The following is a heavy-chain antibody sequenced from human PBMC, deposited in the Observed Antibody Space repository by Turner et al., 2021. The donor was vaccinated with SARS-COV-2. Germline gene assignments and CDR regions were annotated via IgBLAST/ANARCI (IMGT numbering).Heavy chain of an antibody. Sequence: VQLVDSGGGLVKPGGSLRLSCAASGFTFSSYWMNWVRQAPGKGLEWVANIKQDGSEKYYVDSVKGRFTISRDNAKNSLYLQMNSLRAEDTAVYYCAREESGSFGAYGMDVWGQGTTVTVSS. CDR1: GFTFSSYW. CDR3: AREESGSFGAYGMDV. V-gene: IGHV3-7*03. D-gene: IGHD2-15*01. CDR2: IKQDGSEK. J-gene: IGHJ6*02.